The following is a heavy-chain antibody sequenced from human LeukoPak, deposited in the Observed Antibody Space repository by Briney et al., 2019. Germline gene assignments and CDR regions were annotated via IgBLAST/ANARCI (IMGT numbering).Heavy chain of an antibody. CDR1: GGSISSSSYY. Sequence: PSETLSLTCTVSGGSISSSSYYWGWIRQPPGKGLEWIGSIYYSGSTYYNASLKSRVTISVDTSKNQFSLKLSSVTAADTAVYYCARRPYSSSWYGIIDFWGQGTLVTVSS. CDR3: ARRPYSSSWYGIIDF. D-gene: IGHD6-13*01. V-gene: IGHV4-39*01. J-gene: IGHJ4*02. CDR2: IYYSGST.